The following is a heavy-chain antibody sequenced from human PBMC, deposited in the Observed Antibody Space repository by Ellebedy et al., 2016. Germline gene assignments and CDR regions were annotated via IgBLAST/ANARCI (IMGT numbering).Heavy chain of an antibody. Sequence: GGSLRLXXATSGFTFDDYALHWVRQVPGKGLEWVSGISWNSAAIGYVEAVKGRFTISRDSAKNYLYLQMNSLRVEDTALYFCAKGTMDYLHHWGQGTLVTVSS. J-gene: IGHJ4*02. V-gene: IGHV3-9*01. CDR3: AKGTMDYLHH. CDR2: ISWNSAAI. CDR1: GFTFDDYA. D-gene: IGHD3-10*01.